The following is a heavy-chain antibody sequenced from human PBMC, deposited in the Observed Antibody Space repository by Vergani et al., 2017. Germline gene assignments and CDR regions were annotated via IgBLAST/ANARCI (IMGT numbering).Heavy chain of an antibody. CDR3: AKHFRGCRIDY. V-gene: IGHV3-30*02. CDR2: IQFDGSNQ. Sequence: QVQLVESGGGVVQRGGSLRLSCATSGFTLSNYDMQWIRQGPGKGLEFVAFIQFDGSNQYYADSVKGRFTLSRDFSKNTLYLQMNSLRTDDTATYYCAKHFRGCRIDYWGQEAKVVVSS. J-gene: IGHJ4*02. CDR1: GFTLSNYD.